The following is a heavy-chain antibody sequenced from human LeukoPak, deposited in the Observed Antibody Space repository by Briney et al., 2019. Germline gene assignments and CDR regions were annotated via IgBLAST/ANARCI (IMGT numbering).Heavy chain of an antibody. V-gene: IGHV3-48*02. Sequence: AGWSLRLSCAAAGFTFSRYSMNWVRQAPGKGPEWVSYISRSGSTIYYADSVKRRFTISRDNAKNSLYLQMNSLRDEDTAVYYCARDTEHLYFVFDYWGQGTLVTVSS. CDR2: ISRSGSTI. CDR1: GFTFSRYS. D-gene: IGHD2-2*02. CDR3: ARDTEHLYFVFDY. J-gene: IGHJ4*02.